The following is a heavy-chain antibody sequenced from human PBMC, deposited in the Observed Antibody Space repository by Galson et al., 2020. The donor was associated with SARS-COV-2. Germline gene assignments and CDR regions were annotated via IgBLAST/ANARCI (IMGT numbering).Heavy chain of an antibody. CDR3: ARDKGRYGMDV. CDR2: ISSSSSYI. J-gene: IGHJ6*02. Sequence: TGGSLRLSCAASGFTFSSYSMNWVRKAPGKGLEWVSSISSSSSYIYYADSVKGRFTISRDNAKNSLYLQMNSLRAEDTAVYYCARDKGRYGMDVWGQGTTVTVSS. CDR1: GFTFSSYS. V-gene: IGHV3-21*01.